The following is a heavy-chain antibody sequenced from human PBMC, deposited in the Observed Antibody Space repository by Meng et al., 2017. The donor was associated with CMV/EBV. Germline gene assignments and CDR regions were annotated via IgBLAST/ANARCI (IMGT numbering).Heavy chain of an antibody. Sequence: ASVKVSCKASGYTFTAHYFHWVRQATGQGLEWMGWMNPNSGNTGYAQKFQGRVTMTRNTSISTAYMELSSLRSEDTAVYYCARVLYSSSSGDSYYWGQGTLVTVSS. CDR3: ARVLYSSSSGDSYY. D-gene: IGHD6-6*01. J-gene: IGHJ4*02. CDR2: MNPNSGNT. V-gene: IGHV1-8*02. CDR1: GYTFTAHY.